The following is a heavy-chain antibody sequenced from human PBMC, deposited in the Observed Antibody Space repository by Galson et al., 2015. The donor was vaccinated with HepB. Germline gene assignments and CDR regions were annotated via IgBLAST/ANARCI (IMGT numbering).Heavy chain of an antibody. J-gene: IGHJ6*02. CDR1: GFTFTSSA. D-gene: IGHD5-18*01. CDR3: AALRGYSYGGDYYYGMDV. CDR2: IVVGSGNT. V-gene: IGHV1-58*01. Sequence: SVKVSCKASGFTFTSSAVQWVRQARGQRLEWIGWIVVGSGNTNYAQKFQERVTITRDMSTSTAYMELSSLRSEDTAVYYCAALRGYSYGGDYYYGMDVWGQGTTVTVSS.